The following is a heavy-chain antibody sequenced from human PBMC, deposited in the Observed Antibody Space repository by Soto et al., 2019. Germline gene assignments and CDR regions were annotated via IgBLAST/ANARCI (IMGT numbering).Heavy chain of an antibody. D-gene: IGHD6-19*01. CDR3: ARRYNSGWLVDY. CDR1: GYSFTGYW. CDR2: IYPADSDV. Sequence: PGESLKISCKGSGYSFTGYWIGWVRQMPGKGLEWMGIIYPADSDVRYSPSFQGQVTISVDKSISTAYLQWSSLKASDTAMYYCARRYNSGWLVDYWGQGTLVTAPQ. V-gene: IGHV5-51*01. J-gene: IGHJ4*02.